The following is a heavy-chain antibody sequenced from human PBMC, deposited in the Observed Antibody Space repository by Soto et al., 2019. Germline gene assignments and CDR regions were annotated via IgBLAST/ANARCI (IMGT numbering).Heavy chain of an antibody. CDR2: IYYSGST. V-gene: IGHV4-31*03. CDR1: GGSISSGGYY. D-gene: IGHD4-17*01. Sequence: QVQLQKSGPGLVKPSQTLSLTCTVSGGSISSGGYYWSWIRQHPGKGLEWIGYIYYSGSTCYNPSLKSRVTISVYASKNQFSLKLSSVSAADTAVYYCARIRPLQASGDYRPGWCDPWGQGTLVTVSS. CDR3: ARIRPLQASGDYRPGWCDP. J-gene: IGHJ5*02.